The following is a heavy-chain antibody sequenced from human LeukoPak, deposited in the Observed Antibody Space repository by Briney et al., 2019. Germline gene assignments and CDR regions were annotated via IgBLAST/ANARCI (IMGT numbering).Heavy chain of an antibody. D-gene: IGHD1-26*01. Sequence: VASVTVSFKASGYTFTIYGISWVRQAPGQGLEWMGWISAYNGNTNYAQKLQGRVTMTTDTSTSTAYMELRSLRSDDTAVYYCARDYSGSPINWFDPWGQGTLVTVSS. J-gene: IGHJ5*02. CDR3: ARDYSGSPINWFDP. CDR2: ISAYNGNT. CDR1: GYTFTIYG. V-gene: IGHV1-18*01.